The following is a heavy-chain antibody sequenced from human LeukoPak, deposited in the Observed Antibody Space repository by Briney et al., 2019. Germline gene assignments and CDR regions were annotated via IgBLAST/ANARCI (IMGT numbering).Heavy chain of an antibody. CDR3: SAAITVVTPYY. D-gene: IGHD4-23*01. V-gene: IGHV4-38-2*02. CDR1: GYSISSGYY. J-gene: IGHJ4*02. Sequence: SETLSLTCTVSGYSISSGYYWGWIRQPPGKGLEWIGSIYHSGSTYYNPSLKSRVTISVDTSKNQFSMRLNSVTAADTAVYYCSAAITVVTPYYWGQGTLVTVSS. CDR2: IYHSGST.